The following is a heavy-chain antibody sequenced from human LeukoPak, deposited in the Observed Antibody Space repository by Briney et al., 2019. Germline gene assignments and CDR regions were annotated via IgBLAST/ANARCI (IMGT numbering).Heavy chain of an antibody. CDR3: ARGDRRGPCAFDI. J-gene: IGHJ3*02. V-gene: IGHV3-11*01. CDR2: ISSSGSTI. CDR1: GFTFSDYY. Sequence: GGSLRLSCAASGFTFSDYYMSWIRQAPGKGLEWVSYISSSGSTIYYADSVKGLFIISRDNAKNSLYLQMNSLRAEDTAVYYCARGDRRGPCAFDIWGQGTMVTVSS.